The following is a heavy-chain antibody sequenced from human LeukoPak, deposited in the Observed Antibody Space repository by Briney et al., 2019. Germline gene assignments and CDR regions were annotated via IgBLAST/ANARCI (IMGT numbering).Heavy chain of an antibody. Sequence: SETLSLTRAVYGGSFSGYYWSWIRQPPGKGLEWIGEINHSGSTNYNPSLKSRVTISVDTSKNQFSLKLSSVTAADTAVYYCARGSLVYDFWSGYYAMNAFDIWGQGTMVTVSS. J-gene: IGHJ3*02. CDR2: INHSGST. V-gene: IGHV4-34*01. CDR1: GGSFSGYY. D-gene: IGHD3-3*01. CDR3: ARGSLVYDFWSGYYAMNAFDI.